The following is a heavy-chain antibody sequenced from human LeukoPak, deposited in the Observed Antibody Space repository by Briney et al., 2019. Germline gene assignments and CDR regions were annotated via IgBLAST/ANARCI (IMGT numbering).Heavy chain of an antibody. J-gene: IGHJ4*02. CDR3: ASLGDYYGSGSYYSDY. CDR1: GYTFTSYY. D-gene: IGHD3-10*01. CDR2: INPSGGST. Sequence: ASVKVSCKASGYTFTSYYMHWVRQAPGQGLEWMGIINPSGGSTSYAQKFQGRVTMTRDTSTSTVYMELSSLRSEDTAVYYCASLGDYYGSGSYYSDYWGQGTLVTVSS. V-gene: IGHV1-46*01.